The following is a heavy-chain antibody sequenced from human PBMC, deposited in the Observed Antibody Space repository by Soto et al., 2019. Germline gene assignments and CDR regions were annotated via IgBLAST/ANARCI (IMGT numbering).Heavy chain of an antibody. CDR3: ARGRPKLLWFGEPQSYFDY. CDR1: GGSFSGYY. Sequence: SETLSLTCAVYGGSFSGYYWSWIRQPPGKGLEWIGEINHSGSTNYNPSLKSRVTISVDTSKNQFSLKLSSVTAADTAVYYCARGRPKLLWFGEPQSYFDYWGQGTLVTVSS. CDR2: INHSGST. J-gene: IGHJ4*02. D-gene: IGHD3-10*01. V-gene: IGHV4-34*01.